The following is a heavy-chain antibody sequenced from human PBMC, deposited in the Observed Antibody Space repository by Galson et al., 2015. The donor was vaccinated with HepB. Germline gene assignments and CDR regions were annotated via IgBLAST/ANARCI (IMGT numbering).Heavy chain of an antibody. CDR1: GGSIFSGDYY. Sequence: LSLTCTVSGGSIFSGDYYWNWVRQPPGKGLEWIGYIHYSGNTFYSPSLKSRVTISVDMSKNQFSLNLSSVTAADTAVYYCARDQRGYCSTTSCLYYYGMDVWGQGTTVTVSS. CDR2: IHYSGNT. D-gene: IGHD2-2*01. CDR3: ARDQRGYCSTTSCLYYYGMDV. V-gene: IGHV4-30-4*01. J-gene: IGHJ6*02.